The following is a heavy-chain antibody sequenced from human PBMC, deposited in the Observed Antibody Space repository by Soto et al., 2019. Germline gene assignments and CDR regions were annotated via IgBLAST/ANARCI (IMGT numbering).Heavy chain of an antibody. V-gene: IGHV4-34*01. CDR2: INHSGST. D-gene: IGHD2-2*02. CDR3: ARERDIVVVPAATPPRYYYMDV. J-gene: IGHJ6*03. CDR1: GGSFSGYY. Sequence: SETLSLTCAVYGGSFSGYYWSWIRQPPGKGLEWIGEINHSGSTNYNPSLKSRVTISVDTSKNQFSLKLSSVTAADTAVYYCARERDIVVVPAATPPRYYYMDVWGKGTTVTVSS.